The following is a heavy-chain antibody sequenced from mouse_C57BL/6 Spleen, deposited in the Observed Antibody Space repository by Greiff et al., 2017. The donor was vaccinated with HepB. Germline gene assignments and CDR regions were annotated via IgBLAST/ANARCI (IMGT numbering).Heavy chain of an antibody. J-gene: IGHJ2*01. CDR1: GYTFTSYW. CDR2: INPSNGGT. V-gene: IGHV1-53*01. D-gene: IGHD2-4*01. CDR3: ARSRHYDYDAGYYFDY. Sequence: QVQLQHSGTELVKPGASVKLSCKASGYTFTSYWMHWVKQRPGQGLEWIGNINPSNGGTNYNEKFKSKATLTVDKSSSTAYMQLSSLTSEDSAVYYCARSRHYDYDAGYYFDYWGQGTTLTVSS.